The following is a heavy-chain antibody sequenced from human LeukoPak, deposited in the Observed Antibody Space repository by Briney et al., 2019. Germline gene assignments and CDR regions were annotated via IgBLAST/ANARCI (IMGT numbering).Heavy chain of an antibody. CDR1: GFTFSSYA. J-gene: IGHJ4*02. Sequence: GGSLTLSCAASGFTFSSYAMSWVRQAPGKGLEWVSAISGSGGSTYYADSVKGRFTISRDNSKNTLYLQMNSLRAEDTAVYYCAKGDLKYCSSTSCYYYWGQGTLVTVSS. D-gene: IGHD2-2*01. CDR3: AKGDLKYCSSTSCYYY. V-gene: IGHV3-23*01. CDR2: ISGSGGST.